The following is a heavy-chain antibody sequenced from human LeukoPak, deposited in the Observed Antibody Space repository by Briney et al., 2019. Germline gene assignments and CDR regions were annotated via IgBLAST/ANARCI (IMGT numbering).Heavy chain of an antibody. Sequence: SETLSLTCTVSGGSISTGDYHWSWIRQPPGKGLEWMGYINHRGSTYYNSSLKSRVTMSLDTSRDQFSLGLSSMIAADTAVYYCARDCGGGSCYGAFEIWGQGTMVTVSS. CDR2: INHRGST. J-gene: IGHJ3*02. V-gene: IGHV4-30-4*01. D-gene: IGHD2-15*01. CDR1: GGSISTGDYH. CDR3: ARDCGGGSCYGAFEI.